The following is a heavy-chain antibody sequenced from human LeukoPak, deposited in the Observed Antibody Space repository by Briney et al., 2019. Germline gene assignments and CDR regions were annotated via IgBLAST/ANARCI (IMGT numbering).Heavy chain of an antibody. CDR2: IYSGGST. CDR1: GFTVSSNY. V-gene: IGHV3-53*01. Sequence: GGSLRLSCAASGFTVSSNYMSWVRQAPGTGLEWVSVIYSGGSTYYADSVKGRFTISRDNSKNTLYLQMNSLRAEDTAVYYCARGRSGSYYDYWGQGTLVTVPS. J-gene: IGHJ4*02. CDR3: ARGRSGSYYDY. D-gene: IGHD1-26*01.